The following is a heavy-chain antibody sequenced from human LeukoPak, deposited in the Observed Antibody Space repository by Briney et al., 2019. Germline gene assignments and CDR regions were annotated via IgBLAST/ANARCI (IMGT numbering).Heavy chain of an antibody. Sequence: GGSMRLSCAASGFTFSSYAMSWVPQAPGKGLEWVSAISGSGGSTYHADPVKARFPIYRDNSKNTLYLQMNSLRAEETAVYCCAKHREQLVFSGGYFGLGGRGTVVSVPS. V-gene: IGHV3-23*01. CDR1: GFTFSSYA. J-gene: IGHJ5*02. CDR2: ISGSGGST. CDR3: AKHREQLVFSGGYFGL. D-gene: IGHD6-13*01.